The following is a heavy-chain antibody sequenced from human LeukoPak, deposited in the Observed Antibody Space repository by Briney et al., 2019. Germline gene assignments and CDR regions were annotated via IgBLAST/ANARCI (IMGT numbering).Heavy chain of an antibody. CDR2: IWYDGSNK. D-gene: IGHD6-13*01. CDR3: ASRSWGEAN. J-gene: IGHJ4*02. V-gene: IGHV3-33*01. CDR1: GFTFSSYG. Sequence: GGSLRLSCAASGFTFSSYGMPWVRQAPGKGLEWVAAIWYDGSNKYYADSVKGRFTISRDNSKNTLYLQMNSLRAEDTAVYYCASRSWGEANWDQGTLVTVSS.